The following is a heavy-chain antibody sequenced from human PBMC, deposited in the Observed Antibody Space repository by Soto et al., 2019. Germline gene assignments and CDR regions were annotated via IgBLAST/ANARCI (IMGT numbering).Heavy chain of an antibody. CDR2: IIPIFGTA. J-gene: IGHJ4*02. CDR1: GGTFSSYA. Sequence: GASVKVSCKASGGTFSSYAISWVRQAPGQGLEWMGGIIPIFGTANYAQKLQGRVTMTTDTSTSTAYMELRSLRSDDTAVYYCARDGEGFDYWGQGTLVTVSS. V-gene: IGHV1-69*05. CDR3: ARDGEGFDY.